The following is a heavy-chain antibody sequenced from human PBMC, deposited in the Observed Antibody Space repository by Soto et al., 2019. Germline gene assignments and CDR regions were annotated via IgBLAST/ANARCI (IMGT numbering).Heavy chain of an antibody. CDR2: IIPILGIA. D-gene: IGHD2-15*01. CDR1: GATSSSYI. J-gene: IGHJ4*02. CDR3: ALGGAAGLFDY. Sequence: QVQLVQSGAEVKKPGSSVKVSCKASGATSSSYIITGVRQPPGKGLEWRGRIIPILGIANYAQKFQGRVTITADKSTSTAYMELSSLRSEDTAVYYCALGGAAGLFDYWGQGTLVTVSS. V-gene: IGHV1-69*02.